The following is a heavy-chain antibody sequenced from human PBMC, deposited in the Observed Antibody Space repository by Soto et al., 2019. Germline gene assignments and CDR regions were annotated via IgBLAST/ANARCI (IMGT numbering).Heavy chain of an antibody. V-gene: IGHV4-34*01. Sequence: SSETLSLTCAVYGGSFSGYYWSWIRQPPGKGLEWIGEINHSGSTNYNPSLKSRVTISVDTSKNQFSLKLSSVTAADTAVYYCARLGPRRNWFDPWGQGTLVTVSS. D-gene: IGHD7-27*01. CDR2: INHSGST. CDR3: ARLGPRRNWFDP. J-gene: IGHJ5*02. CDR1: GGSFSGYY.